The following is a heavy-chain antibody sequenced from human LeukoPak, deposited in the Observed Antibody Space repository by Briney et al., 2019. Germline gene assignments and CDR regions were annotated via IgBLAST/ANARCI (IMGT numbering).Heavy chain of an antibody. Sequence: GGSLRLSCSASGFTFSSLPMSWFRQAPGEGLEWVSSIRAGGTGTYYSDSVKGRFTISRDNSKNTLYLQMNSLRAEDTAVYYCARGGPNYCSGGSCYPPDDAFDIWGQGTMVTVSS. CDR1: GFTFSSLP. V-gene: IGHV3-23*01. J-gene: IGHJ3*02. CDR2: IRAGGTGT. CDR3: ARGGPNYCSGGSCYPPDDAFDI. D-gene: IGHD2-15*01.